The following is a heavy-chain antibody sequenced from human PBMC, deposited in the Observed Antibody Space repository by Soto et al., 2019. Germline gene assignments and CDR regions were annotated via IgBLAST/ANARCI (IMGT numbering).Heavy chain of an antibody. D-gene: IGHD6-13*01. Sequence: QVQLQESGPGLVKPSETLSLTCTVSGGSISSYYWSWIRQPPGKGLEWIGYIYYSGSTNYNPSLNIRVTISVDKSKNQFSLKLSSVTAADTAVYYCARRARSWYDYYYYMDVWGKGTTVTVSS. V-gene: IGHV4-59*01. CDR3: ARRARSWYDYYYYMDV. CDR2: IYYSGST. J-gene: IGHJ6*03. CDR1: GGSISSYY.